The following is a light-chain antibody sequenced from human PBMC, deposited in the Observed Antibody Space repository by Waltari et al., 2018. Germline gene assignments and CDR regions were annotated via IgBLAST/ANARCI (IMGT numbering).Light chain of an antibody. Sequence: SSELTQDPAVSVALGQTVRITCQGDSLRRYYASWFQQKPGQAPELVIYAKNNRPSGIPDRFSGSSSGNTASLTITGAQAEDEADYYCNSRDSSGDHLVFGGGTKLTVL. J-gene: IGLJ2*01. CDR1: SLRRYY. CDR2: AKN. CDR3: NSRDSSGDHLV. V-gene: IGLV3-19*01.